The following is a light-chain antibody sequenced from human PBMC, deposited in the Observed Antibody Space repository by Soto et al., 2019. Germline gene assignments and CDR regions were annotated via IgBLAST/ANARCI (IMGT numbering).Light chain of an antibody. CDR3: QQADSFPLIT. CDR2: AAS. J-gene: IGKJ5*01. Sequence: DIQMTQSPSSVSASVGDRVTITCRASQGINSWLAWYQQKPGKAPKLLIYAASSLQSGVPSRFSGSGSGTDFTLTIINLQPEDFATYYCQQADSFPLITFGQGTRREIK. CDR1: QGINSW. V-gene: IGKV1-12*01.